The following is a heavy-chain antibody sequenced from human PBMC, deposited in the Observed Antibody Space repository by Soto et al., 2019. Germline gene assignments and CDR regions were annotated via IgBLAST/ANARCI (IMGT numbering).Heavy chain of an antibody. CDR3: ARDVGYCSGGSCYPVGWFDP. Sequence: SETLSLTCTFSCGSIISGGYYWSWIRQHPGKGLEWIGYIYYSGSTYYNPSLKSRVTISVDTSKNQFSLKLSSVTAADTAVYYCARDVGYCSGGSCYPVGWFDPWGQGTLVTVSS. CDR2: IYYSGST. D-gene: IGHD2-15*01. V-gene: IGHV4-31*03. CDR1: CGSIISGGYY. J-gene: IGHJ5*02.